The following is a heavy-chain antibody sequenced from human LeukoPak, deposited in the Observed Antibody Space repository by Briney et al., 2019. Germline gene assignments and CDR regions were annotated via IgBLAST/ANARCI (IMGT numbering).Heavy chain of an antibody. CDR2: IRSKAYGGTT. CDR1: GFTFGDYA. V-gene: IGHV3-49*04. D-gene: IGHD1-26*01. J-gene: IGHJ4*02. Sequence: GGSLRLSCTASGFTFGDYAMSWVRQAPGKGLEWVGFIRSKAYGGTTEYAASVKGRFTISRDDSKSIAYLQMNSLKTEDTAVYYCTRGNLVGATPHFDYWGQGTLVTVSS. CDR3: TRGNLVGATPHFDY.